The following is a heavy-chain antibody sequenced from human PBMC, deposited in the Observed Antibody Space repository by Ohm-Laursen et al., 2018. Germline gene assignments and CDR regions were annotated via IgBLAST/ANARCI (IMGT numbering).Heavy chain of an antibody. CDR2: ISYDENIK. CDR1: GLTFSSYG. Sequence: SLRLSCAAAGLTFSSYGMHWVRLAPGKGLEWVAVISYDENIKYYADSVKGRFTISRDNSKNTLYLQMNSLRTEDTAVYYCLGFNYYYYGMHVWGQGTTVTVPS. CDR3: LGFNYYYYGMHV. D-gene: IGHD5-12*01. J-gene: IGHJ6*02. V-gene: IGHV3-30*03.